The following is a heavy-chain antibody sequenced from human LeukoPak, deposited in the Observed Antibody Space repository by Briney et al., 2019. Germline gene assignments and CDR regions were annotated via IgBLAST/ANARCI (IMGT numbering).Heavy chain of an antibody. V-gene: IGHV7-4-1*02. Sequence: ASVKVSCKASGYTFTSYAMNWVRQAPGQWLEWMGWINTNTGNPTYAQGFTGRSVFSLDTSVSTAYLQISSLKAEDTAVYYCARVDWSSGGGGFDYWGQGTLVTVSS. CDR3: ARVDWSSGGGGFDY. D-gene: IGHD6-19*01. CDR1: GYTFTSYA. J-gene: IGHJ4*02. CDR2: INTNTGNP.